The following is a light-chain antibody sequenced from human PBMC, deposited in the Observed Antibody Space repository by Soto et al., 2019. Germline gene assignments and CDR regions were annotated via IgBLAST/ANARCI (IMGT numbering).Light chain of an antibody. V-gene: IGKV3-20*01. CDR1: QSVSSSY. CDR2: GAS. CDR3: QQYGRSPRT. J-gene: IGKJ1*01. Sequence: EIVLTQSPGTLSLSPGERATLSCRASQSVSSSYLAWYQQKPGQAPRLLIYGASSRATGIPDRFSGSGSGTYFTLTISRLDHEDFAVYYCQQYGRSPRTFGQGTKVEIK.